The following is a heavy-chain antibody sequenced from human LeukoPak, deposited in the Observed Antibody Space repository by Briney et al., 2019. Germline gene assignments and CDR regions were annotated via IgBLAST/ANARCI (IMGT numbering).Heavy chain of an antibody. D-gene: IGHD3-9*01. CDR2: ISYDGSNK. CDR1: GFTFSRYG. V-gene: IGHV3-30*18. CDR3: AKDQVTDILSGYDYGMDV. J-gene: IGHJ6*02. Sequence: GGSLRLSCAASGFTFSRYGMHWVRQAPGKGLEWVAVISYDGSNKYYADSVKGRFTISRDNSKNTLYLQMNSLRAEDTAVYYCAKDQVTDILSGYDYGMDVWSQGTTVTVS.